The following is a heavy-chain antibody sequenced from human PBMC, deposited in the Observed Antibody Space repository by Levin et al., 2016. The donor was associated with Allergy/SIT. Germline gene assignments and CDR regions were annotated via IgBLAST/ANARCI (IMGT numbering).Heavy chain of an antibody. J-gene: IGHJ4*02. CDR1: GGSFSGYY. Sequence: SETLSLTCAVYGGSFSGYYWSWIRQPPGKGLEWIGEINHSGSTNYNPSLKSRVTISVDTSKNQFSLKLSSVTAADTAVYYCARGRWVAARPPPGIAAARIDYWGQGTLVTVSS. CDR2: INHSGST. V-gene: IGHV4-34*01. CDR3: ARGRWVAARPPPGIAAARIDY. D-gene: IGHD6-13*01.